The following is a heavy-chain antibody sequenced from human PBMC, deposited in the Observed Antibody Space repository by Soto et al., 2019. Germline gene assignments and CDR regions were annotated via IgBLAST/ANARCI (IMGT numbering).Heavy chain of an antibody. CDR2: IYYSGNT. CDR3: ARVKLAGRGSFHY. D-gene: IGHD3-3*02. Sequence: SETLSLTCSVSGGSISSGYYYWSWIRQPPGKGLEWIGNIYYSGNTYYNPSLKSRVTISLDTSKNQFSLKLTSVAAADTAMYYCARVKLAGRGSFHYWGQGTLVTVSS. V-gene: IGHV4-30-4*01. J-gene: IGHJ4*02. CDR1: GGSISSGYYY.